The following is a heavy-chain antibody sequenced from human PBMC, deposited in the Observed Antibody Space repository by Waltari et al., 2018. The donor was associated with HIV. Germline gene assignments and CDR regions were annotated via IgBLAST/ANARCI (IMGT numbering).Heavy chain of an antibody. CDR3: ARLSGGSIPLDY. D-gene: IGHD2-2*02. CDR2: IYYSGRS. CDR1: GVPVSSGDFY. J-gene: IGHJ4*02. Sequence: QVQLQESGPGLVKPSGTLPLTCSVSGVPVSSGDFYWSWVRQPPGKGLDWIGYIYYSGRSNYNPSLKSLVTMSVDMSKNQFSLKVRTVTAADTAVYYCARLSGGSIPLDYWGPGTLVTVSS. V-gene: IGHV4-61*08.